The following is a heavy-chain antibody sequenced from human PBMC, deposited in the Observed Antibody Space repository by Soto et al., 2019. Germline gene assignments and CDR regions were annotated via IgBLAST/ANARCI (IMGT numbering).Heavy chain of an antibody. J-gene: IGHJ4*02. CDR3: ARAGRGYSQGYVSWDFDY. CDR1: GGSFSSYA. D-gene: IGHD5-18*01. Sequence: QVQLVQSGAEVKKPGSSVKVSCKASGGSFSSYALGWVRQAPGQGLEWMGGIVPIFGSTNYAQKFQGRVTITADESTSTAYMELSSLRSEDTAVYYCARAGRGYSQGYVSWDFDYWGQGTLVTVSS. V-gene: IGHV1-69*01. CDR2: IVPIFGST.